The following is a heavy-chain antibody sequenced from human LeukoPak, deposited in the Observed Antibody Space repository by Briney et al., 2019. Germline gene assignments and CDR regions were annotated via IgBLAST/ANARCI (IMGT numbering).Heavy chain of an antibody. J-gene: IGHJ3*02. D-gene: IGHD3-22*01. V-gene: IGHV4-38-2*01. CDR1: GYSISSGYY. CDR2: IYHIWST. CDR3: ARHRPSGYYYDSSGYDDAFDI. Sequence: SETLSLTCAVSGYSISSGYYWGWIRQPPGKGLEWIGSIYHIWSTYYNPSLKSRVTISVDTSKNQFSLKLSSVTAADTAVYYCARHRPSGYYYDSSGYDDAFDIWGQGTMVTVSS.